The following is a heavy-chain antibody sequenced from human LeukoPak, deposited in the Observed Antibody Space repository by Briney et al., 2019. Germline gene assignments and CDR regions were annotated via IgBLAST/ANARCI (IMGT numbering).Heavy chain of an antibody. V-gene: IGHV3-23*01. Sequence: GGSLRLSCAASGFTFSSYAMSWVRQAPGKGLEWVSAISGSGGSTYYADSVKGRFTISRDNSKNTLYLQMDSLRAEDTAVYYCANGRTVANFDYWGQGTLVTVSS. CDR1: GFTFSSYA. CDR3: ANGRTVANFDY. CDR2: ISGSGGST. D-gene: IGHD4-23*01. J-gene: IGHJ4*02.